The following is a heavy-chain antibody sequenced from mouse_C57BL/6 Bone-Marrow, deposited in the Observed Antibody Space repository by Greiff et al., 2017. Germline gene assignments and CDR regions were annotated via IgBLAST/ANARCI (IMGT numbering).Heavy chain of an antibody. CDR2: IDPSDSET. Sequence: VQLQQPGAELVRPGSSVKLSCQASGYTFTSYWMHWVKQRPIQGLEWIGNIDPSDSETYYNQKFKDKATLTVDKSSSPAYMQLSSQTSEDSAVDYCSRGGVYGSSPLDYWGQGTTLTVSS. D-gene: IGHD1-1*01. CDR3: SRGGVYGSSPLDY. CDR1: GYTFTSYW. J-gene: IGHJ2*01. V-gene: IGHV1-52*01.